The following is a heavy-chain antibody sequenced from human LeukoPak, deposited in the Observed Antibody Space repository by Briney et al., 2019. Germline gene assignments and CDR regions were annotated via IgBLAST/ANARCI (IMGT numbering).Heavy chain of an antibody. V-gene: IGHV1-69*04. D-gene: IGHD3-22*01. CDR3: ASSSDISGYRDALDI. CDR1: GGTLSSYA. J-gene: IGHJ3*02. CDR2: SIPILGIA. Sequence: GASVKVSCKASGGTLSSYAISWVRQAPGQGLEWMGRSIPILGIANYAQKLEGRVTINADRSTSTAYMELSSLRSEDTAVYYCASSSDISGYRDALDIWGQGTMVTVSS.